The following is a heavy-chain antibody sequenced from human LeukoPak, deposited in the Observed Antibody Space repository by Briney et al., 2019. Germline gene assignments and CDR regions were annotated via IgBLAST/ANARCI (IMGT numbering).Heavy chain of an antibody. Sequence: SETLSLTCTVSGGSISSYYWSWIRQPPGKGLEWIGYIYYSGCTNYNPSLKSRVTISIDTSKNQFSLKLTSVSAADTAVYHCARAEGHWFDPWGQGILVTVSS. CDR1: GGSISSYY. CDR3: ARAEGHWFDP. CDR2: IYYSGCT. J-gene: IGHJ5*02. V-gene: IGHV4-59*01.